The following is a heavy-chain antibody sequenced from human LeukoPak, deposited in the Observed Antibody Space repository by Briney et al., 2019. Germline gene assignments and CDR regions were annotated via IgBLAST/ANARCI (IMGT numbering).Heavy chain of an antibody. CDR2: ITGSGGNT. CDR3: AKWGDYDVLTGYYVSDY. J-gene: IGHJ4*02. CDR1: GFTFSNYA. V-gene: IGHV3-23*01. D-gene: IGHD3-9*01. Sequence: PGGSLRLSCAASGFTFSNYAMSCVRQAPGKGLEWVSAITGSGGNTYYADSVKGRFTISRDNSKNTVFLQMNSLRAEDTAVYYCAKWGDYDVLTGYYVSDYWGQGTLVTVSS.